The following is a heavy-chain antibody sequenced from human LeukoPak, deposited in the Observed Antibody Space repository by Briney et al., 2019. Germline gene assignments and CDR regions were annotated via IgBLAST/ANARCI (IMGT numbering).Heavy chain of an antibody. V-gene: IGHV1-2*02. CDR1: GYTFTGYY. CDR3: ARATIAAAGTEYYFDY. CDR2: INPNSGGT. D-gene: IGHD6-13*01. J-gene: IGHJ4*02. Sequence: ASVKVSCKASGYTFTGYYVHWVRQAPGQGLEWMGWINPNSGGTNYAQKFQGRVTMTRDTSISTAYMELSRLGSDDTAVYYCARATIAAAGTEYYFDYWGQGTLVTVSS.